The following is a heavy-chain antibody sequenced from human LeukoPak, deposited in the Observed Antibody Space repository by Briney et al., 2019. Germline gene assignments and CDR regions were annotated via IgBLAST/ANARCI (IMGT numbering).Heavy chain of an antibody. CDR1: GGSISSSSYY. CDR3: ARLTYYDILIGYYEPYDY. J-gene: IGHJ4*02. D-gene: IGHD3-9*01. CDR2: IYYSGST. V-gene: IGHV4-39*01. Sequence: SETLSLTCTVSGGSISSSSYYWGCIRQPPGQGLEWIGSIYYSGSTYYNPSLKSRVTISEDTSKNQFSLKLSSVTAADTGVYYCARLTYYDILIGYYEPYDYWGQGTLVTVSS.